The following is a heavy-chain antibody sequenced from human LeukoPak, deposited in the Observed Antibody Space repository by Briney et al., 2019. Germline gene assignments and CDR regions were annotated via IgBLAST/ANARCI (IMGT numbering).Heavy chain of an antibody. CDR3: ARHLPGKARFDP. V-gene: IGHV1-2*05. J-gene: IGHJ5*02. D-gene: IGHD6-13*01. CDR1: GYTFTGYY. Sequence: GASVKVSCKASGYTFTGYYMQWERQAPGQGLEWMGRINPNSGGTNYAQKFQGRVTMTRDTSISTAYMELSRLRSDDTVVYYCARHLPGKARFDPWGQGTLVTVSS. CDR2: INPNSGGT.